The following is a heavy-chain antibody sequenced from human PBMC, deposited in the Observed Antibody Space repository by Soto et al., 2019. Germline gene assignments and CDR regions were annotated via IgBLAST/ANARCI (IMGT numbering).Heavy chain of an antibody. V-gene: IGHV1-69*13. J-gene: IGHJ6*02. CDR1: GGTFSRYA. CDR3: ARDLDYYGSGSHYYYGMGV. CDR2: IVPIYGTR. Sequence: SVKVSCKASGGTFSRYAFSWVRQAPGQGLEWMGGIVPIYGTRGFAQKFQGRLTITADEPTRTAYMELSSLRSEDTAVYYCARDLDYYGSGSHYYYGMGVWGQGTTVTVSS. D-gene: IGHD3-10*01.